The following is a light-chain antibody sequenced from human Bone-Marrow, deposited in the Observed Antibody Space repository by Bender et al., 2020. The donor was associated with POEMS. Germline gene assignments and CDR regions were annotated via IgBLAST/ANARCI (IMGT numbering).Light chain of an antibody. Sequence: SYELTQPPSVSVSPGQTARITCSGDALPKKYAYWYQQKSGQAPVLVIYEDNNRPSGIPERFSGSKSATSASLAITGLQAEDEADYYCQSYDSSLSGALFGGGTKLTVL. CDR3: QSYDSSLSGAL. J-gene: IGLJ2*01. CDR1: ALPKKY. CDR2: EDN. V-gene: IGLV3-10*01.